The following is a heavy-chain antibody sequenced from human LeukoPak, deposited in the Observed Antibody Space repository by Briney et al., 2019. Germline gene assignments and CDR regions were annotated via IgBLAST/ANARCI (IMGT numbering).Heavy chain of an antibody. CDR1: GGSISSYY. D-gene: IGHD6-19*01. V-gene: IGHV4-59*01. J-gene: IGHJ4*02. Sequence: SETLSLTCTVSGGSISSYYWSWIRQPPGKGLVWIGDIYYSGSTNYNPSLKSRVTISVDTSKNQFSLKLSSVTAADTAVYYCARVPPSYSSGWYYFDYWGQGTLVTVSS. CDR2: IYYSGST. CDR3: ARVPPSYSSGWYYFDY.